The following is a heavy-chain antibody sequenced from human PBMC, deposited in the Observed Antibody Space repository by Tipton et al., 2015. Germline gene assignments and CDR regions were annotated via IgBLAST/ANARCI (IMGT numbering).Heavy chain of an antibody. CDR3: ARGGNNWFDP. D-gene: IGHD2-15*01. CDR2: FFTSRST. Sequence: TLSLTCTVSGVSISSYYWSWIRQPAGKGLEWIGRFFTSRSTNYNPSLKSRITMSVDTSKNQFSLKLTSVNAADMAVYYCARGGNNWFDPWGQGTLVTVSS. V-gene: IGHV4-4*07. J-gene: IGHJ5*02. CDR1: GVSISSYY.